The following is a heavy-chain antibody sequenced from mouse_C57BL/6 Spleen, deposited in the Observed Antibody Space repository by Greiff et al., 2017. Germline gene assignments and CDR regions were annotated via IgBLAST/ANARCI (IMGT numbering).Heavy chain of an antibody. Sequence: QVQLQQSGPELVKPGASVKISCKASGYAFSSSWMNWVKQRPGKGLEWIGRIYPGDGDTNYNGKFKGKATLTADKSSSTAYMQLSSLTSEDSAVYFCAREDDYDEDAMDYWGKGTSVTVSS. CDR3: AREDDYDEDAMDY. J-gene: IGHJ4*01. CDR2: IYPGDGDT. D-gene: IGHD2-4*01. V-gene: IGHV1-82*01. CDR1: GYAFSSSW.